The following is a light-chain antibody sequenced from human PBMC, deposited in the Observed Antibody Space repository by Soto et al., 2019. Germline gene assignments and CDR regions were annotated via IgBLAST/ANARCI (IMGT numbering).Light chain of an antibody. Sequence: EIVMTQSPTTLSVSPGERATLSCRASQSVSTNLAWYQQKPGQVPSLLIYGASTRASGIPARFSGSGSGTEFTRTIGSLQSEDFAVYYCQQYSTSPSFGQGKRREIK. CDR2: GAS. CDR1: QSVSTN. V-gene: IGKV3-15*01. J-gene: IGKJ5*01. CDR3: QQYSTSPS.